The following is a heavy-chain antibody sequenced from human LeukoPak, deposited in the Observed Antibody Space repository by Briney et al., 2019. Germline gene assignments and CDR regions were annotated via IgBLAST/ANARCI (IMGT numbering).Heavy chain of an antibody. V-gene: IGHV1-24*01. Sequence: ASVKVSCKVSGFTLTELSLHWVRQAPGKGRECRGGFDLEDGEAIYAQKFQGRLTMTGETSTDTAYMELSSLRSEDTAVYYCATGEPADYCGQGALVTVSS. CDR2: FDLEDGEA. CDR3: ATGEPADY. D-gene: IGHD1-14*01. CDR1: GFTLTELS. J-gene: IGHJ4*02.